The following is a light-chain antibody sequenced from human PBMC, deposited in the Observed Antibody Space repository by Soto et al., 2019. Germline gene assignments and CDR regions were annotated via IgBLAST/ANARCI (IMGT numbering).Light chain of an antibody. CDR1: QDIYYY. J-gene: IGKJ1*01. Sequence: DIQLTQSPSSLSPYVGDRVTITFRANQDIYYYLAWYQQKQGKVPMLLIYAASTLQSGVPSRFSGSGSGTDFTLTISSLQSDDFAVYYCHQYNNWWTFGQGTKVDIK. CDR3: HQYNNWWT. V-gene: IGKV1-27*01. CDR2: AAS.